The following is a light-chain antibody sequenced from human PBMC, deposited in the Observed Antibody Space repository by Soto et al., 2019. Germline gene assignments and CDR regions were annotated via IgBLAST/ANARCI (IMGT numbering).Light chain of an antibody. J-gene: IGLJ2*01. CDR3: SSYAGSSNFAV. CDR2: EVN. CDR1: SSDIGGYNY. Sequence: QSVLTQPPSASGSPGQSVTISCTGTSSDIGGYNYVSWYQKYPGKAPKLMISEVNKRPSGVPDRFSGSKSGNTASLTVSGLQAEDEAYYYCSSYAGSSNFAVFGGGTKLTVL. V-gene: IGLV2-8*01.